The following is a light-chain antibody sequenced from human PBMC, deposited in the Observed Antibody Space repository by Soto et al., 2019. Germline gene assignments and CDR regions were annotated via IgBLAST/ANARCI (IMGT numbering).Light chain of an antibody. V-gene: IGKV3-20*01. J-gene: IGKJ1*01. Sequence: ETVLTQSPGTLSLSPGERATLSCRASQTVRSNYLAWYRQTPGQAPRLLIYGASNRATGIADRFSGSGSGTDFTLIISRLEPDDFALYYCQQYAGSPWTFGQGTKVEIK. CDR2: GAS. CDR3: QQYAGSPWT. CDR1: QTVRSNY.